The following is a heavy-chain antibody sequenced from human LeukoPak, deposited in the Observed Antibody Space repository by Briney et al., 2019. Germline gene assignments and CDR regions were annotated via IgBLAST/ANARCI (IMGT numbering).Heavy chain of an antibody. V-gene: IGHV4-59*01. Sequence: AETLSLTCTVSGGSISSYYWTWIRQPPGKGLEWIGYIFHSGTTNYNPSLKSRVTISIDASKNQFSLKLSSVIAADTAVYYCARKVYSFDVFDFWGQGTLVTVSS. CDR2: IFHSGTT. CDR1: GGSISSYY. J-gene: IGHJ4*02. D-gene: IGHD2-15*01. CDR3: ARKVYSFDVFDF.